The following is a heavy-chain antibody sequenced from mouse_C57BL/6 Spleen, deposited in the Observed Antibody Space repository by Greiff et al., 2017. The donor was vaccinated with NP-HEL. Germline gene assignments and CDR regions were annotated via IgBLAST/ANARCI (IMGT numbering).Heavy chain of an antibody. V-gene: IGHV5-9-1*02. CDR3: TRDNGEKVTTVVSSYYYAMDY. CDR1: GFTFSSYA. D-gene: IGHD1-1*01. CDR2: ISSGGDYI. Sequence: EVQLVESGEGLVKPGGSLKLSCAASGFTFSSYAMSWVRQTPEKRLEWVAYISSGGDYIYYADTVKGRFTISRDNARNTLYLQMSSLKSEDTAMYYCTRDNGEKVTTVVSSYYYAMDYWGQGTSVTVSS. J-gene: IGHJ4*01.